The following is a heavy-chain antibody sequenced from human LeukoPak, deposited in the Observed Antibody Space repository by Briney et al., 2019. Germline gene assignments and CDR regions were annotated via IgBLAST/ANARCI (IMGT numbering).Heavy chain of an antibody. J-gene: IGHJ4*02. D-gene: IGHD3-3*01. Sequence: GGSLRLSCAASGFTFSGYAMHWVRQAPGKGLEWVAVISYDGSNKYYADSVKGRFTISRDNSKNTLYLQMNSLRAEDTAVYYCARVGPLRFLEWSNNWGQGTLVTVSS. V-gene: IGHV3-30*04. CDR3: ARVGPLRFLEWSNN. CDR1: GFTFSGYA. CDR2: ISYDGSNK.